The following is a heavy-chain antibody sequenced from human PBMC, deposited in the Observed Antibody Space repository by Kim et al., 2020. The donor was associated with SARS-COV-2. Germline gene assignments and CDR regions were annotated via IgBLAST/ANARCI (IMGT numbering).Heavy chain of an antibody. V-gene: IGHV3-23*01. J-gene: IGHJ6*02. CDR3: ARRGAVVGRHCGVDD. CDR1: GFTLSWYA. D-gene: IGHD6-19*01. CDR2: ISASGSNT. Sequence: GGSLRLSCTASGFTLSWYAMTWVRQAPGKGLEWVSLISASGSNTYYADSVKGRFTISRDTSKNTLYLQMDSRRAEATALYYCARRGAVVGRHCGVDDWGQGTTVTVSS.